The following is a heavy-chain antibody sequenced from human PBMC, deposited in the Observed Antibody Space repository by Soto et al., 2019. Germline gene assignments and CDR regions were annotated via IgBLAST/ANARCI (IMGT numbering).Heavy chain of an antibody. CDR1: GYTFTSYY. V-gene: IGHV1-46*03. CDR3: ARDLSKGYYSPGPHFDY. J-gene: IGHJ4*02. D-gene: IGHD2-21*01. Sequence: ASVKVSCKASGYTFTSYYMHWVRQAPGQGLEWMGIINPSGGSTSYAQKFQGRVTMTRDTSTSTVYMELSSLRSEDTAVYYCARDLSKGYYSPGPHFDYWGQGTLLTVSS. CDR2: INPSGGST.